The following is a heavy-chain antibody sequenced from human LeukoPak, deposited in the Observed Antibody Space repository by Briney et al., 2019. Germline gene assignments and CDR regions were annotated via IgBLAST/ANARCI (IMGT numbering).Heavy chain of an antibody. J-gene: IGHJ4*02. CDR3: ARVASYYYDSSGYPFDY. Sequence: GGSLRLSCAASGFTFDDYAMHWVRQAPGKGLEWVSGISWNSGSIGYADSVKGRFTISRDNAKNSLYLQMNSLRAEDTAVYYCARVASYYYDSSGYPFDYWGQGTLVTVSS. CDR1: GFTFDDYA. V-gene: IGHV3-9*01. CDR2: ISWNSGSI. D-gene: IGHD3-22*01.